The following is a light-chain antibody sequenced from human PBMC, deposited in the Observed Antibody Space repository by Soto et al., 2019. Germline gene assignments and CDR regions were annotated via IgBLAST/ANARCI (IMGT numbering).Light chain of an antibody. CDR3: NSYASSRSYV. V-gene: IGLV2-14*01. CDR1: SSVVGGYNY. J-gene: IGLJ1*01. Sequence: QSALTQPASVSGSPGQSITISCTGTSSVVGGYNYVSWYQQHPGKAPKLLIYDVSNRPSGVSNRFSGSKSGNTASLTISGLQAEDEADYYCNSYASSRSYVFGSGTKVTVL. CDR2: DVS.